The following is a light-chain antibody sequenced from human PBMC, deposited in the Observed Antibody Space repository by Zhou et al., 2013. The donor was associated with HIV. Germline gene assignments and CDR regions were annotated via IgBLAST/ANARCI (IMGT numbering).Light chain of an antibody. CDR2: GAS. Sequence: DIQLTQSPSFLSASVGDRVTVTCRASQGINTHLAWYQXKSGKTPKLLIYGASTLQTGVPSRFSGSGSGTDFTLTISCLQSEDFAAYYCQQYYSYPXTFGQGTKLEIK. V-gene: IGKV1-9*01. CDR1: QGINTH. J-gene: IGKJ2*01. CDR3: QQYYSYPXT.